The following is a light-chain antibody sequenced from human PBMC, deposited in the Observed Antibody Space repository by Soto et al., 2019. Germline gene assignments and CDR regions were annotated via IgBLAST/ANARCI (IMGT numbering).Light chain of an antibody. CDR3: AAWDDSLL. CDR1: SSNIGSNY. J-gene: IGLJ2*01. V-gene: IGLV1-47*01. Sequence: QSVQTQPPSESRTPGQRVTISCSGSSSNIGSNYVSWYQHLPGAAPKLLISRNSQRSSGVPDRFSGSKSGTSASLAISGLRAENEGDYYCAAWDDSLLFGGGTKLTIL. CDR2: RNS.